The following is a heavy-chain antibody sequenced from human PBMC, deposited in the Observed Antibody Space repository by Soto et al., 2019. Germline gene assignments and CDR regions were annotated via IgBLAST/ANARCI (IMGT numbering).Heavy chain of an antibody. J-gene: IGHJ4*02. Sequence: QVQLVESGGGLVKPGGSLRLSCEASGFTFSDYYMSWIRQAPGQGLEWVSHITSSGSVVYYTDSVKGRFTISRDNAKNSVFLQMSSLRADYTAVYFCASSLYCGANRCDWDFWGQGTLVSVSS. CDR3: ASSLYCGANRCDWDF. V-gene: IGHV3-11*01. CDR1: GFTFSDYY. CDR2: ITSSGSVV. D-gene: IGHD2-21*01.